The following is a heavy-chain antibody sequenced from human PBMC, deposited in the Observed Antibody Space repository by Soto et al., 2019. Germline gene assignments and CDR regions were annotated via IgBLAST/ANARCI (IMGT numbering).Heavy chain of an antibody. CDR3: ARDQGVVVTADNWFDP. D-gene: IGHD2-21*02. CDR1: GGPITDYS. J-gene: IGHJ5*02. V-gene: IGHV4-4*07. Sequence: SETLSLTCTVSGGPITDYSWVWIRQPAGKGLEWIGRIFSSGSTNYNPSLKGRITMSLDTSKNQFSLKLNSATATDTAVYFCARDQGVVVTADNWFDPWGQGILVTVSS. CDR2: IFSSGST.